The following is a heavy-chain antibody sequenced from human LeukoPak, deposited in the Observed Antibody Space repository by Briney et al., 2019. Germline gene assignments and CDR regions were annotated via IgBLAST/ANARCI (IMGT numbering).Heavy chain of an antibody. Sequence: ASVKVSCKASGYAFTSYGISWVRQAPGQGLEWMGWISAYNGNTNYAQKLQGRVTMTTDTSTSTAYMELRSLRSDDTAVYYCARNPPLRYFDWPIDYWGQGTLVTVSS. D-gene: IGHD3-9*01. CDR3: ARNPPLRYFDWPIDY. CDR1: GYAFTSYG. J-gene: IGHJ4*02. V-gene: IGHV1-18*01. CDR2: ISAYNGNT.